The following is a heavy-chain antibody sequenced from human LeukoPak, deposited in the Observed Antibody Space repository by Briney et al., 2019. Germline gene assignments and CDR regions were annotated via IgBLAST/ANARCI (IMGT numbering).Heavy chain of an antibody. D-gene: IGHD6-19*01. V-gene: IGHV1-18*04. J-gene: IGHJ4*02. Sequence: ASVKVSCKTSGYTFTGYYIHWMRQAPGQGLEWMGWISAYNGNTNYAQKLQGRVTMTTDTSTSTAYMELRSLRSDDTAVYYCARDSSGWYGNWDYWGQGTLVTVSS. CDR1: GYTFTGYY. CDR3: ARDSSGWYGNWDY. CDR2: ISAYNGNT.